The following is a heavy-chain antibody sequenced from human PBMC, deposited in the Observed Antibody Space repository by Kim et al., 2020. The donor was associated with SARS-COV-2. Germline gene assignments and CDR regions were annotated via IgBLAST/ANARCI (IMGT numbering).Heavy chain of an antibody. D-gene: IGHD3-22*01. Sequence: SQTLSLTCAITGDSVSRNSAAWHWIRQSPSRGLEWLGRTYYRSKWSNDYAVSVKSRITINPDTSKNEFSLQLNSVTPEDTAVYYCARVDYDSSARALGTDVWGQGTTVTVSS. CDR2: TYYRSKWSN. CDR3: ARVDYDSSARALGTDV. CDR1: GDSVSRNSAA. J-gene: IGHJ6*02. V-gene: IGHV6-1*01.